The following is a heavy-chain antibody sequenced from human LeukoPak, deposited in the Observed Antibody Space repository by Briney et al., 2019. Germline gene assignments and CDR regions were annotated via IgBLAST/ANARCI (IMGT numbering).Heavy chain of an antibody. CDR2: IYYSGST. CDR1: GGSISSSSYY. V-gene: IGHV4-39*07. J-gene: IGHJ3*02. Sequence: MTSETLSLTCTVSGGSISSSSYYWGWIRQPPGKGLEWIGSIYYSGSTYYNPSLKSRVTISVDTSKNQFSLKLSSVTAADTAVYYCARDPNRDSSGYLRHAGDAFDIWGQGTLVTVSS. D-gene: IGHD3-22*01. CDR3: ARDPNRDSSGYLRHAGDAFDI.